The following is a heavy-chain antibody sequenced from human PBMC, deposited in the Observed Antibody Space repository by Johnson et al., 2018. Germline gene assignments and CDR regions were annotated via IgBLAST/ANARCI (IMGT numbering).Heavy chain of an antibody. CDR2: ISYDGSNK. D-gene: IGHD2-2*01. Sequence: QVQLVEPGGGVVQPGRSLRLSCAASGFTFSSYGMHWVRQAPGKGLAWVAVISYDGSNKYYADSVKGRFTFSSDHSKNTLYLQMNRLRPADTAVYYWAEDRGVELLVPASIVTGAVEIWGQGTSVTVSS. CDR3: AEDRGVELLVPASIVTGAVEI. V-gene: IGHV3-30*18. CDR1: GFTFSSYG. J-gene: IGHJ6*02.